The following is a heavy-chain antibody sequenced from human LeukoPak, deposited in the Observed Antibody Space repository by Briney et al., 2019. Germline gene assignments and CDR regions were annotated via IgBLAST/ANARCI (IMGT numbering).Heavy chain of an antibody. V-gene: IGHV1-2*04. J-gene: IGHJ4*02. Sequence: ASVKVSCKASGYTFTGYYMHWVRQAPGQGLEWMGWINPNSGGTNYAQKFQGWVTMTRDTSISTAYMELSRLRSDDTAVYYCARGGSSRYYDILTGYYAFDYWGQGTLVIVSS. CDR3: ARGGSSRYYDILTGYYAFDY. D-gene: IGHD3-9*01. CDR2: INPNSGGT. CDR1: GYTFTGYY.